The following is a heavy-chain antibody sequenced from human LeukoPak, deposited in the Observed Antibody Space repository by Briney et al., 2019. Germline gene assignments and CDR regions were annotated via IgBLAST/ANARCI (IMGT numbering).Heavy chain of an antibody. D-gene: IGHD3-10*01. Sequence: SETLSLTCAVYGGSFTTYYWSWIRQPPGKGLEWIGEINHNEFTNYNPSLKNRVTISVDTSKNQFSLKLNSVTAADTAVYYCARDYGSGSYYLLPHFDYWGQGTLVTVSS. CDR3: ARDYGSGSYYLLPHFDY. V-gene: IGHV4-34*01. CDR2: INHNEFT. CDR1: GGSFTTYY. J-gene: IGHJ4*02.